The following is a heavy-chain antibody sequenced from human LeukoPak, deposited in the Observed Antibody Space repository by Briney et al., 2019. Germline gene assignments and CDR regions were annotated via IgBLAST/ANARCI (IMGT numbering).Heavy chain of an antibody. CDR3: ASYSGDYSLQY. CDR1: GDSVSSSNYY. V-gene: IGHV4-61*01. J-gene: IGHJ1*01. Sequence: SETLSLTCAVSGDSVSSSNYYWSWIRQPPGKGLEWIGYIYYGGNTNYNPSLQSRVTISVDTSKSQFSLKLSSVTAADTAVYYCASYSGDYSLQYWGQGTLVTVS. CDR2: IYYGGNT. D-gene: IGHD1-26*01.